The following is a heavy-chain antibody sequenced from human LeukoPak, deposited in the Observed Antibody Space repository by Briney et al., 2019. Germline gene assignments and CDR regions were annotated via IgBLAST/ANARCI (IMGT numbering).Heavy chain of an antibody. Sequence: GGSLRLSCAGSGFTFSSYAMSWVRQAPGKGLDWVSSINGGGGSTYYADSVKGRFTISRDNSKNTLYLQMNSLRAEDTAVYYCAKIGANVGFWGQGTLVTVSS. CDR1: GFTFSSYA. V-gene: IGHV3-23*01. D-gene: IGHD4/OR15-4a*01. CDR3: AKIGANVGF. CDR2: INGGGGST. J-gene: IGHJ4*02.